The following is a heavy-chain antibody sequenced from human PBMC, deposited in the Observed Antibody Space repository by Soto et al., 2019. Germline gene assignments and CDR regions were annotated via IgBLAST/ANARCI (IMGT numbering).Heavy chain of an antibody. CDR3: TTRQHSSSSGRVY. Sequence: GGSLRLSCAASGFTFSNAWMSWVRQAPGKGLEWVGRIKSKTDGGTTDYAAPVKGRFTISRDDSKNTLYLQMNSLKTEDKAVYYCTTRQHSSSSGRVYWGQGTLVTVSS. J-gene: IGHJ4*02. D-gene: IGHD6-6*01. CDR2: IKSKTDGGTT. V-gene: IGHV3-15*01. CDR1: GFTFSNAW.